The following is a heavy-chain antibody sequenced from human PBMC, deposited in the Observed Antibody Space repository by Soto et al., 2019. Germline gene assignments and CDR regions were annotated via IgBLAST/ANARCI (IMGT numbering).Heavy chain of an antibody. D-gene: IGHD5-18*01. V-gene: IGHV3-23*01. CDR1: VFTFISYA. J-gene: IGHJ4*02. Sequence: PGWSLRLSCASSVFTFISYAMSWVRQAPGKELEWVSAISGSGGSTYYADSVKGRFTISRDNSKNTLYLQMNSLRAEDTAVYYCAKGSLLRGYSYGYWGQGTLVTVSS. CDR3: AKGSLLRGYSYGY. CDR2: ISGSGGST.